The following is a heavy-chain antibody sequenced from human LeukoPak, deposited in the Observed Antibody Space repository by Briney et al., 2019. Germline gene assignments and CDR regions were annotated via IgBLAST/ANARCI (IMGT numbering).Heavy chain of an antibody. CDR3: ARGAGYNYPYYFDY. D-gene: IGHD5-24*01. V-gene: IGHV3-33*01. CDR2: IWYDGNNK. CDR1: GFTFSSYG. Sequence: GGSLRLSCAASGFTFSSYGMHWVRQAPGKGLEWVALIWYDGNNKYYADSVKGRFTISRDNSKNTLYLQMNSLRAEDTAVYHCARGAGYNYPYYFDYWGQGTLVTVSS. J-gene: IGHJ4*02.